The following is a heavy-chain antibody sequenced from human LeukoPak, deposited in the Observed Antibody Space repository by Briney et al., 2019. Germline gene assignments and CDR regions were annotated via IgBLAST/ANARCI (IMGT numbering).Heavy chain of an antibody. CDR3: ARERLENCNDGSCPDALDI. D-gene: IGHD2-15*01. V-gene: IGHV3-33*01. CDR2: IGFDVSKI. Sequence: GGSLRLSCAASGFSFSSYLMHWVRQAPGKGLEWVALIGFDVSKIYYADSVKGRYTISRDNSKNTPYLQMNSLRDEDTAVYFCARERLENCNDGSCPDALDIWGQGTMVTISS. CDR1: GFSFSSYL. J-gene: IGHJ3*02.